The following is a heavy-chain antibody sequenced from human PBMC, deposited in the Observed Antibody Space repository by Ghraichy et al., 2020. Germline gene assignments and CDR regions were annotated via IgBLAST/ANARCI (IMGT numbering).Heavy chain of an antibody. V-gene: IGHV1-69*13. Sequence: SVKVSCKASGGTFSSYAISWVRQAPGQGLEWMGGIIPIFGTANYAQKFQGRVTITADESTSTAYMELSSLRSEDTAVYYCARLIGRITMVRGVIEYYYYGMDVWGQGTTVTVSS. CDR1: GGTFSSYA. J-gene: IGHJ6*02. CDR3: ARLIGRITMVRGVIEYYYYGMDV. CDR2: IIPIFGTA. D-gene: IGHD3-10*01.